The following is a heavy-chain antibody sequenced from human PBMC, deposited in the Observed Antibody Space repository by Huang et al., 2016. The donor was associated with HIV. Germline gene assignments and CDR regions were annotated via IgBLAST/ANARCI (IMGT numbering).Heavy chain of an antibody. J-gene: IGHJ4*02. V-gene: IGHV4-59*02. D-gene: IGHD3-9*01. CDR3: ARGFDILVDRFDF. CDR1: GDSVSNHY. CDR2: IYSSVTT. Sequence: QVQLQESGPGLVKPSETLSLACSVSGDSVSNHYWNWIRQTPGKGLEWIGRIYSSVTTIYNPSLKNRVSFSLDTSKNQFALNVTSVTAADTAVYYCARGFDILVDRFDFWGQGTLVTVSS.